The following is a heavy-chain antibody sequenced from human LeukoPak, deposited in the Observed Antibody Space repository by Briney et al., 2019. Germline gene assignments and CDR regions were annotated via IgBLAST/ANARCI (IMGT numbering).Heavy chain of an antibody. CDR3: AGEGGYQYYYAMDV. J-gene: IGHJ6*02. D-gene: IGHD3-16*01. CDR1: GGSIRSGGYN. CDR2: IYYTGST. Sequence: SETLSLTCTVSGGSIRSGGYNWSWIRQRPGKGLEWIGYIYYTGSTYYNPSLKDRVIISIDTSKNQFSLKLSSVTAADTAVYYCAGEGGYQYYYAMDVWGQGTTVTVSS. V-gene: IGHV4-31*03.